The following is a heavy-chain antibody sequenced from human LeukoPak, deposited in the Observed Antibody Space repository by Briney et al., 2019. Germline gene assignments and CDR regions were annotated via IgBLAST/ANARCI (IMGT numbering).Heavy chain of an antibody. CDR2: ISSISSYI. J-gene: IGHJ4*02. Sequence: PGGSLRLSCAASGFTFRNFWMSWVRQAPGKGLEWVSSISSISSYIYYADSVKGRFTISRDNAKNSLYLQMNSLRAEDTAVYYCARVGYVGIDYWGQGTLVTVSS. CDR3: ARVGYVGIDY. V-gene: IGHV3-21*01. D-gene: IGHD7-27*01. CDR1: GFTFRNFW.